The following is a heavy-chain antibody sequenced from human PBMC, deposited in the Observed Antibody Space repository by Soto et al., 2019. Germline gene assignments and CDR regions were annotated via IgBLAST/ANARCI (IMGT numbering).Heavy chain of an antibody. CDR1: GYTFTAYS. CDR2: FNPNSGDT. CDR3: AREASAVISLDY. D-gene: IGHD6-19*01. V-gene: IGHV1-2*02. J-gene: IGHJ4*02. Sequence: GASVKVSCKASGYTFTAYSMHWVRQAPGQGLEWVGWFNPNSGDTNYAQKFQGRVTLTRDTSIGTAYMELYSLTSDDTAVYYCAREASAVISLDYWGQGTLVTVSS.